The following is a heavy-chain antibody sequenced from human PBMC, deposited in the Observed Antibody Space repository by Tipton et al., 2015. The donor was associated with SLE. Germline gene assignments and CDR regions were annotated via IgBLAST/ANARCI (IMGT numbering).Heavy chain of an antibody. Sequence: SLRLSCAASGFTLSNYWMTWVRQAPGKGLEWVANINEDGSEKSYVGSVKGRFTISRDTAKDSLFLQMNSLGAEDTAVYYCARDFEAFDIWGHGTMVTVSS. CDR1: GFTLSNYW. V-gene: IGHV3-7*01. CDR2: INEDGSEK. J-gene: IGHJ3*02. CDR3: ARDFEAFDI.